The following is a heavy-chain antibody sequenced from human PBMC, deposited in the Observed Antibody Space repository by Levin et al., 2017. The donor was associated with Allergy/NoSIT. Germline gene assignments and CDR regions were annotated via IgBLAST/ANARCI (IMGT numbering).Heavy chain of an antibody. J-gene: IGHJ5*02. CDR1: GYSISSGYY. CDR3: ARDPWNNWFDP. CDR2: IYHSGST. V-gene: IGHV4-38-2*02. Sequence: PSETLSLTCTVSGYSISSGYYWGWIRQPPGKGLEWIGSIYHSGSTYYNPSLKSRVTISVDTSKNQFSLKLSSVPAADTAVYYCARDPWNNWFDPWGQGTLVTVSS.